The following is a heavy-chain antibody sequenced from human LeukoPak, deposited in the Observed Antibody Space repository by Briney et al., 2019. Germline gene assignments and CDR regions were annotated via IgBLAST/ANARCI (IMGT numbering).Heavy chain of an antibody. J-gene: IGHJ3*02. CDR2: IYYSAST. V-gene: IGHV4-39*01. CDR1: GGSISSSSYY. D-gene: IGHD2-15*01. CDR3: ARLGYCSGGSCYTEAFDI. Sequence: PSETLSLTCTVSGGSISSSSYYWGWIRQPPGKGLEWIGSIYYSASTYYNPSLKSRVTISIDTSKNQFSLKLSSVTAADTAAYYCARLGYCSGGSCYTEAFDIWGQGTMVTVSS.